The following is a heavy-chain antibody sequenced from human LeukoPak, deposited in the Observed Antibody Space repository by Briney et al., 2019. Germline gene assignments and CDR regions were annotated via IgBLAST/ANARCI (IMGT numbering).Heavy chain of an antibody. Sequence: SETLSLTCTVSGYSISSGDYWGWIRRPPGKGLEWIGSIYHSGSTYYSPSLKSRVTISVDTSKNQFSLKLSSVTAADTAVYYCARLLRVGYCSTTTCNWFDPWGQGTLVTVSS. CDR2: IYHSGST. V-gene: IGHV4-38-2*02. J-gene: IGHJ5*02. D-gene: IGHD2-2*03. CDR3: ARLLRVGYCSTTTCNWFDP. CDR1: GYSISSGDY.